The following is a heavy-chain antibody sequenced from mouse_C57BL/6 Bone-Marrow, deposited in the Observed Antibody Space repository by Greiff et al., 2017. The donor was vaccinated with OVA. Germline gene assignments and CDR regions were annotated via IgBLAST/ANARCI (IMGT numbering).Heavy chain of an antibody. CDR2: IYPGDGDT. D-gene: IGHD2-3*01. CDR3: AGGYYNYFDY. Sequence: QVQLQQSGPELVKPGASVKISCKASGYAFSSSWMNWVKQRPGKGLEWIGRIYPGDGDTNYNGKFKGKATLTADKSSSTAYMQLSSLTSEDSAVYFCAGGYYNYFDYWGQGTTLTVSS. CDR1: GYAFSSSW. J-gene: IGHJ2*01. V-gene: IGHV1-82*01.